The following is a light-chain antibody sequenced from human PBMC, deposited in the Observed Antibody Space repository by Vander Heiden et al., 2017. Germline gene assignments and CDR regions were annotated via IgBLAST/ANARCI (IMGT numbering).Light chain of an antibody. J-gene: IGLJ3*02. CDR2: GNS. Sequence: QSVLTQPPSVSGAPGQRVTISCTGSSSNIGAGYAVHWYQQLPGTAPKLLIDGNSNRPSGVPDRFSGSKAGTSASLAITGLQAEDEADDYGQSYDSSLSGSVFGGGTKLTVL. CDR3: QSYDSSLSGSV. CDR1: SSNIGAGYA. V-gene: IGLV1-40*01.